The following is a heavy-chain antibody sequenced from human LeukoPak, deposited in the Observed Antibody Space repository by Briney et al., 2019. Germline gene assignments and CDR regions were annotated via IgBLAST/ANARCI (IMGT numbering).Heavy chain of an antibody. Sequence: GGSLRLSCAASEFTFRSYGMHWVRQAPGKGLEWVAFTRYDGNNKYYADSVKGRFTISRDNSKNTVYLQMNSLRVEDTALYYCAKDSGSSSGYESWFDPWGQGTLVTVSS. J-gene: IGHJ5*02. D-gene: IGHD5-12*01. V-gene: IGHV3-30*02. CDR3: AKDSGSSSGYESWFDP. CDR2: TRYDGNNK. CDR1: EFTFRSYG.